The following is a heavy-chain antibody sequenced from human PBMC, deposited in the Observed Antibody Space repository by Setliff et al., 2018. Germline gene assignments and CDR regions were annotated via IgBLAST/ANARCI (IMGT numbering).Heavy chain of an antibody. V-gene: IGHV3-48*01. D-gene: IGHD2-2*02. CDR1: GFTFSSYG. CDR3: ARSSAPIKRDYMDV. CDR2: ISSSSTTI. J-gene: IGHJ6*03. Sequence: GGSLRLSCAASGFTFSSYGMNWVRQAPGKGLEWLSYISSSSTTIYYADPVKGRFTDSRDNAKNSLYLQMNSLRADDAAVYYCARSSAPIKRDYMDVWGKGTTVTVSS.